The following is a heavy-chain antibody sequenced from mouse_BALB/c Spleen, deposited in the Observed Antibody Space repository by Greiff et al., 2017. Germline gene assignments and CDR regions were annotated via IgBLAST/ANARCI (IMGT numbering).Heavy chain of an antibody. D-gene: IGHD2-1*01. J-gene: IGHJ4*01. CDR1: GFSLTSYG. V-gene: IGHV2-2*02. CDR2: IWSGGST. CDR3: AREGNGNYDAMDY. Sequence: VKLQESGPGLVQPSQSLSITCTVSGFSLTSYGVHWVRQSPGKGLEWLGVIWSGGSTDYNAAFISRLSISKDNSKSQVFFKMNSLQANDTAIYYCAREGNGNYDAMDYWGQGTSVTVSS.